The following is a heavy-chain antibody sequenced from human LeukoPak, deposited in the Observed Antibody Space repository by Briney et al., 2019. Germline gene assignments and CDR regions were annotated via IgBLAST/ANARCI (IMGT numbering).Heavy chain of an antibody. J-gene: IGHJ6*03. D-gene: IGHD5-18*01. Sequence: GGSLRLSCAASGFTFSSYSMNWVRQAPGKGLEWVSSISSSSSYIYYADSVKGRFTISRDNAKNSLYLQMNGLRAEDTAVYYCARVGLRGYSYGYYMDVWGKGTTVTVSS. CDR1: GFTFSSYS. CDR3: ARVGLRGYSYGYYMDV. V-gene: IGHV3-21*01. CDR2: ISSSSSYI.